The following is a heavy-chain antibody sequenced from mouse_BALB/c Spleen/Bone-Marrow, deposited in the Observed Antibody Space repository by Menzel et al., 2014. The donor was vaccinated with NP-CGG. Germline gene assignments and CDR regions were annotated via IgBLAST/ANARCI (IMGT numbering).Heavy chain of an antibody. J-gene: IGHJ2*01. D-gene: IGHD1-1*01. CDR3: ARSYYGSSYYFDY. CDR2: ISSGSSTI. CDR1: GFTFSSFG. Sequence: EVKLMESGGGLVQPGGSRKLSCAASGFTFSSFGMHWVRQAPEKGLEWVAYISSGSSTIYYADTVKGRFTISRDNPKNPLFLQMTSLRSEDTAMYYCARSYYGSSYYFDYWGQGTTLTVSS. V-gene: IGHV5-17*02.